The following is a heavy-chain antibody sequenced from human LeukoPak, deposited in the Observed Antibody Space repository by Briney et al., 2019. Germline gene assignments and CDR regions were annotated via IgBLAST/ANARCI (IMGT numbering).Heavy chain of an antibody. CDR3: ARDGIAAAGYLFDY. J-gene: IGHJ4*02. D-gene: IGHD6-13*01. CDR1: GFTFSSYS. V-gene: IGHV3-21*01. CDR2: ISSSSSYI. Sequence: GGSLRLSCAAPGFTFSSYSMNWVRQAPGKGLEWVSSISSSSSYIYYADSVKGRFTISRDNAKNSLYLQMNSLRAEDTAVYYCARDGIAAAGYLFDYWGQGTLVTVSS.